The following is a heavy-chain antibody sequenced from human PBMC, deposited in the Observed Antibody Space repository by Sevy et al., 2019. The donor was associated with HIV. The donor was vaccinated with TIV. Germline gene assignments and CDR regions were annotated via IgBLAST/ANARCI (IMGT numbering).Heavy chain of an antibody. J-gene: IGHJ4*02. V-gene: IGHV1-69*13. CDR2: IIPIFGTA. CDR3: ARGITSMFGGGYYFDY. D-gene: IGHD5-18*01. Sequence: ASVNVSCKASGGTFSSYAISWVRQAPGQGLEWMGGIIPIFGTANYAQKFQGRVTITADESTSTTYMELSSLRSEDTAVYFCARGITSMFGGGYYFDYWGQGTLVTVSS. CDR1: GGTFSSYA.